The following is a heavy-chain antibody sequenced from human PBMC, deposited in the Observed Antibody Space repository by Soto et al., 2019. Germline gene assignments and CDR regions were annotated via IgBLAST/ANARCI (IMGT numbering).Heavy chain of an antibody. V-gene: IGHV3-74*01. CDR1: GFTFSNYW. J-gene: IGHJ5*02. Sequence: PGGSLRLSCAVSGFTFSNYWMHWVRQAPGQGLVWVSRIDSDGTGTSYADSVEGRFTISRDNAKSTLYLQMNSLRAEDTAVYYCTRDSNLGFDPWGQGTLVTVSS. CDR2: IDSDGTGT. CDR3: TRDSNLGFDP. D-gene: IGHD7-27*01.